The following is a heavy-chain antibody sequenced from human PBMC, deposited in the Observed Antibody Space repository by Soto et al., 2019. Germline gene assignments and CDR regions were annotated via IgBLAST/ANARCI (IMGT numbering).Heavy chain of an antibody. CDR3: AKKLPGTYMQEPDY. D-gene: IGHD5-12*01. CDR1: GFAFSTYG. CDR2: TSSDGSNK. J-gene: IGHJ4*02. Sequence: QVQLVESGGDVVQPGRSLRLSCAASGFAFSTYGMHWFRQAPGKGLEWVAVTSSDGSNKNYADSVKGRFTISRDNSKNTLFLQMTSLRGEDTAVYYCAKKLPGTYMQEPDYWGQGTLVTVSS. V-gene: IGHV3-30*18.